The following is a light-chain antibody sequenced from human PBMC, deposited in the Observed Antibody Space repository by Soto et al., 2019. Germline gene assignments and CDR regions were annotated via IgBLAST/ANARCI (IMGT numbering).Light chain of an antibody. CDR3: QQRSNWPPET. V-gene: IGKV3D-20*02. CDR2: DAS. Sequence: EIVLTQSPGTLSLSPGERATLSCRASQSVSSSYLAWYQQKPGQAPRLLIYDASNRATGIPARFSGSGSGTDFTLTISSLEPEDFAVYYCQQRSNWPPETFGGGTKVDIK. CDR1: QSVSSSY. J-gene: IGKJ4*01.